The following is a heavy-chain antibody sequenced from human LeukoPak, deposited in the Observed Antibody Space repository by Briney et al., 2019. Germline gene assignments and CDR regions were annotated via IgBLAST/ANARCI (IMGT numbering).Heavy chain of an antibody. J-gene: IGHJ4*02. V-gene: IGHV1-18*01. CDR1: GYTFTSYG. D-gene: IGHD6-13*01. Sequence: GASVKVSCKASGYTFTSYGISWVRQAPGQGLEWMGWISAYNGGTNYAQKFQGRVTMTRDTSINTAYMELSRLRSDDTAVYYCARDWSGGAAAVYYWGQGTLVTVSS. CDR2: ISAYNGGT. CDR3: ARDWSGGAAAVYY.